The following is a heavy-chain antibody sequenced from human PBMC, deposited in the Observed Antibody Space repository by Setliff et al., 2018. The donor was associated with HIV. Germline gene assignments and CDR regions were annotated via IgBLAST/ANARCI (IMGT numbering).Heavy chain of an antibody. CDR2: IYHSGRT. J-gene: IGHJ5*02. Sequence: SETLSLTCTVSDYSISSGYFWGWIRQPPGKGLEWIGTIYHSGRTDYNPSLETRATISVDTSKNQYSLRLTSVTAADTAVYYCARGQGLLLWFGELPRDNWFDPWGQGTLVTVSS. V-gene: IGHV4-38-2*02. CDR3: ARGQGLLLWFGELPRDNWFDP. D-gene: IGHD3-10*01. CDR1: DYSISSGYF.